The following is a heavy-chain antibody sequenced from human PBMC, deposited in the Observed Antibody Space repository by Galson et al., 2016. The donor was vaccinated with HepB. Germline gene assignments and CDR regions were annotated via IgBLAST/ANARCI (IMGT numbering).Heavy chain of an antibody. V-gene: IGHV4-4*02. J-gene: IGHJ4*02. Sequence: TLSLTCAVSGGSISSTDWWSWVRQPPGKGLEWIGEVYQNGNTNYKPSLKSRVTISVDKPKNQFSLRLSSVTAADTALYYGARFWNGKYFDFWGQGSLVTVSS. CDR2: VYQNGNT. CDR3: ARFWNGKYFDF. CDR1: GGSISSTDW. D-gene: IGHD1-1*01.